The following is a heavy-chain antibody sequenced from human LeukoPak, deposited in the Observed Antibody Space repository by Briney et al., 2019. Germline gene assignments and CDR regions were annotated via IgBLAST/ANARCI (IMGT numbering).Heavy chain of an antibody. Sequence: GASVTVSCTASGYTFTGYYMHWVRQAPGQGLEWMGWINPNSGGTNYAQKFQGRVTMTRDTSISTAYMELSRLRSDDTAVYYCARDRRGYYYDSSGYYYDYWGQGTLVTVSS. CDR2: INPNSGGT. CDR3: ARDRRGYYYDSSGYYYDY. J-gene: IGHJ4*02. CDR1: GYTFTGYY. V-gene: IGHV1-2*02. D-gene: IGHD3-22*01.